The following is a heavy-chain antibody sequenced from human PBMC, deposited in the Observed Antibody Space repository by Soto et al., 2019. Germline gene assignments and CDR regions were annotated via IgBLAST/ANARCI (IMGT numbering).Heavy chain of an antibody. CDR1: GGTFSSYA. J-gene: IGHJ6*02. CDR3: AGRIAAAGTDYYYYGMDV. V-gene: IGHV1-69*13. CDR2: IIPIFGTA. Sequence: SVKVSCKASGGTFSSYAISSARQAPGQGLEWMGGIIPIFGTANYAQKFQGRVTITADESTSTAYMELSSLRSEDTAVYYSAGRIAAAGTDYYYYGMDVWGQGTTVTVSS. D-gene: IGHD6-13*01.